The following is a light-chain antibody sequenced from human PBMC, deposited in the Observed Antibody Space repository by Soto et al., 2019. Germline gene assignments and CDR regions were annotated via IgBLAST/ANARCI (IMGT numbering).Light chain of an antibody. V-gene: IGLV2-14*01. J-gene: IGLJ1*01. CDR3: SSYTSSTTRV. CDR2: DVS. Sequence: SALTQPASVSGSPGQSITISCTGTSSDVGDYNYVSWDQQHPGKAPKLMIYDVSNRPSGVSNRFSGSKSGSTASLTISGLQAEDEADYYCSSYTSSTTRVFGTGTKVTVL. CDR1: SSDVGDYNY.